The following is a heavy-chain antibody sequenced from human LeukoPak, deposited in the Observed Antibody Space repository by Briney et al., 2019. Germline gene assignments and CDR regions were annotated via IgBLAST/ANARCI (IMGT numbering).Heavy chain of an antibody. J-gene: IGHJ4*02. Sequence: SETLSLTCAVYGGSFSDYYWSWIRQPPGKGLEWIGEINHSGSTNYNPSLKSRVTISVDTSKNQFSLKLSSVTAADTAVYYCARAAYYGPHWAYWGQGTLVTVSS. D-gene: IGHD4-17*01. CDR1: GGSFSDYY. V-gene: IGHV4-34*01. CDR2: INHSGST. CDR3: ARAAYYGPHWAY.